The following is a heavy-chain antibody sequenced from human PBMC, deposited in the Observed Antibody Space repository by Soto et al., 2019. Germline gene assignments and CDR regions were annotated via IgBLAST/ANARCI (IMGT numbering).Heavy chain of an antibody. V-gene: IGHV4-39*01. D-gene: IGHD5-18*01. CDR1: CGSISSSSYY. CDR3: ARRYFERGYSYGYYFDY. J-gene: IGHJ4*02. CDR2: IYYSGST. Sequence: PSETLSLTCTVSCGSISSSSYYWGWIRQPPGRGLEWIGSIYYSGSTYYNPSLKSRVTISVDTSKNQFSLKLSSVTAADTAVYYCARRYFERGYSYGYYFDYWGQGTLVTVSS.